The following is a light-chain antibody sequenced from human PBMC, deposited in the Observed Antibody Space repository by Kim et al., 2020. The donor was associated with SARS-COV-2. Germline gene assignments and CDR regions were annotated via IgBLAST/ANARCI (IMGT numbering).Light chain of an antibody. CDR3: QTWGSGIRV. CDR2: LNSDGSH. CDR1: SGHSSYA. Sequence: QPVLTQSPSASASLGASVKLTCTLSSGHSSYAIAWHQQQPEKGPRYLMKLNSDGSHSKGDGIPARFSGSSSGAERYLTISNLQSEDEADYYCQTWGSGIRVFGGGTQLTVL. V-gene: IGLV4-69*01. J-gene: IGLJ3*02.